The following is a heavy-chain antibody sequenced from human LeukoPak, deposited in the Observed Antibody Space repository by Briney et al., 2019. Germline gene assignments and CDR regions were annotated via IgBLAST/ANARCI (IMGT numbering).Heavy chain of an antibody. CDR3: ASRSSGYVYAFDD. Sequence: GGSLRLSCAASGFTFSSDLMSWVRQAPGKALEWVASINQDGSEKYYVDSVKGRFTISRDNARNSLYLEMNSLRVDDTAVYYCASRSSGYVYAFDDWGQGTPVTVSS. D-gene: IGHD3-22*01. J-gene: IGHJ4*02. CDR2: INQDGSEK. CDR1: GFTFSSDL. V-gene: IGHV3-7*01.